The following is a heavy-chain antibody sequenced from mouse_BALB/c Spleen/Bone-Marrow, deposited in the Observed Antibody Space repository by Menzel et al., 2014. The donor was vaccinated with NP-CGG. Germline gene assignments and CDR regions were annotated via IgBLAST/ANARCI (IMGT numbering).Heavy chain of an antibody. CDR3: ARSLYPRAMDY. CDR2: IRNKANGYTT. V-gene: IGHV7-3*02. CDR1: GFTFTDYY. Sequence: DVMLVESGGGLVQPGGSLRLSCATSGFTFTDYYMSWVRQPPGKALEWLGFIRNKANGYTTEYSASVKGRFTISRDNSQSILYPQMNTLRAEDSATYYCARSLYPRAMDYWGQGTSVTVSS. D-gene: IGHD2-1*01. J-gene: IGHJ4*01.